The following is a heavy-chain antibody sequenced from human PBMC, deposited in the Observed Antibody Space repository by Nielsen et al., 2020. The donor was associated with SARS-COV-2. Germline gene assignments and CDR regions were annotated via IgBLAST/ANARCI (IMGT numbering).Heavy chain of an antibody. CDR2: ISGSGGST. J-gene: IGHJ4*02. CDR1: GFTFSSYA. Sequence: GESLKISCAASGFTFSSYAMSWVRQAPGKGLEWVSAISGSGGSTYYADSVKGRFTNSRDNSKNTLYLQMNSLRAEDTAVYYCARSEDLWFGELPYYWGQGTLVTVSS. V-gene: IGHV3-23*01. CDR3: ARSEDLWFGELPYY. D-gene: IGHD3-10*01.